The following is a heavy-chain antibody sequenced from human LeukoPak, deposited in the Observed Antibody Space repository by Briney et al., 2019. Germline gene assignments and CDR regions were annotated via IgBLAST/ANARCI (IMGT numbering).Heavy chain of an antibody. D-gene: IGHD6-13*01. CDR2: ISGSGGST. Sequence: PGGSLRLSCAASGFTFSSYAMSWVRQAPGKGLEWVSAISGSGGSTYYADSVKGRFTISRDNSKNTLYLQMNSLRAEDTAVYYCAKDQRTQQLVRFYFDYWGQGTLVTVSS. CDR3: AKDQRTQQLVRFYFDY. CDR1: GFTFSSYA. V-gene: IGHV3-23*01. J-gene: IGHJ4*02.